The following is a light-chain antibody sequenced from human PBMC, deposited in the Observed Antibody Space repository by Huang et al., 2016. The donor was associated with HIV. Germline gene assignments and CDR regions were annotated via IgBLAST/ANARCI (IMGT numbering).Light chain of an antibody. CDR3: QQYGSSSLT. Sequence: EIALTQSPGTLSLSTGKRATLSCRASQSVRSSYLDWDPQKPGQAPRLLIYGASNRATGIPDRFSGSGSGTDFTLTISRLEPEDFAVYFCQQYGSSSLTFGGGTKVEIK. V-gene: IGKV3-20*01. CDR1: QSVRSSY. J-gene: IGKJ4*01. CDR2: GAS.